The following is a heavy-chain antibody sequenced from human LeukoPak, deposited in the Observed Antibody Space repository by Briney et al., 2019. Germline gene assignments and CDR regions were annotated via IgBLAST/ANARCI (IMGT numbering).Heavy chain of an antibody. CDR2: IIPIFGTA. D-gene: IGHD6-13*01. J-gene: IGHJ3*02. CDR3: VLAAAGTGAFDI. CDR1: GGTFSSYA. Sequence: SVKVSCKASGGTFSSYAISWVRQAPGQGLEWMGGIIPIFGTANYAQKFQGRVTITTDESTSTAYMELSSLRSEDTAVYYCVLAAAGTGAFDIWGQGTMVTVSS. V-gene: IGHV1-69*05.